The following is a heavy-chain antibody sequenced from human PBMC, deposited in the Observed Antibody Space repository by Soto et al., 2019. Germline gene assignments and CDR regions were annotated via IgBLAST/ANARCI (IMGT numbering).Heavy chain of an antibody. CDR3: ATWPDDGSGHPL. Sequence: QVQLVQSGAEVKKPGSSVKVSCKASGGTFSSYAISWVRQAPGQGLEWMGGIIPIFGTANYAQKFQGRVTITADESTGTADMELSSLRSEERAVYYWATWPDDGSGHPLWGQGTLVTVSS. D-gene: IGHD3-22*01. J-gene: IGHJ4*02. CDR1: GGTFSSYA. V-gene: IGHV1-69*01. CDR2: IIPIFGTA.